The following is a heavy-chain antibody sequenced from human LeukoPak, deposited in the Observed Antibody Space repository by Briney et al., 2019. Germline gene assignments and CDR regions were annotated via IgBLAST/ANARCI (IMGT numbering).Heavy chain of an antibody. V-gene: IGHV3-33*01. J-gene: IGHJ4*02. D-gene: IGHD4-11*01. CDR1: GFTFSSYG. Sequence: PGRSLRLSCAASGFTFSSYGMHWVRQAPGKGLEWVAVIWYDGSNKYYADSVKGRFTISRDNSKNTLYLQMNRLRAEDTAVYYCARVADYSNSAHADYWGQGTLVTVSS. CDR2: IWYDGSNK. CDR3: ARVADYSNSAHADY.